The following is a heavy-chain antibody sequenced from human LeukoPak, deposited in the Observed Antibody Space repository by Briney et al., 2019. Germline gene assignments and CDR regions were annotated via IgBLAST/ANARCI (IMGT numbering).Heavy chain of an antibody. CDR3: ARFGATVTTTASNDAFDI. CDR1: GYTFTSYY. D-gene: IGHD4-17*01. Sequence: ASVTVSCTASGYTFTSYYMHWVRQAPGQGLEWMGIINPSGGSTSYAQKFQGRVTMTRDMSTSTVYMELSSLRSEDTAVYYCARFGATVTTTASNDAFDIWGQGTMVTVSS. J-gene: IGHJ3*02. CDR2: INPSGGST. V-gene: IGHV1-46*01.